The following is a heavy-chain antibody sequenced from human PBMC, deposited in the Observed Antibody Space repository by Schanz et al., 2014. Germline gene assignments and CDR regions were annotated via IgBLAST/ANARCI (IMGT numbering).Heavy chain of an antibody. CDR2: IIPILGIA. CDR3: ARDQSPYTNSSDVRYFDY. D-gene: IGHD6-6*01. Sequence: QVHLVQSGAEVKKPGSSVKVSCKASGGTFSTYTISWVRQAPGQGLEWMGRIIPILGIANYAQKFQGRVTFTADKSTSTAYMELSSLKSDDTAVYYCARDQSPYTNSSDVRYFDYWGQGSLVTVAS. V-gene: IGHV1-69*09. J-gene: IGHJ4*02. CDR1: GGTFSTYT.